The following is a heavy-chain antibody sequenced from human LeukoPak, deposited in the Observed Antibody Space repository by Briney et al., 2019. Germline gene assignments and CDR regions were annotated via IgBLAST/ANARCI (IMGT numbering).Heavy chain of an antibody. CDR1: GGSFSGYY. CDR3: ARGYTLLFGWFDP. D-gene: IGHD2-21*02. J-gene: IGHJ5*02. Sequence: NPSETLSLTCAVYGGSFSGYYLSWIRQPPGKGLEWIGEINHSGSTNYNPSLKSRVTISVDTSKNQFSLKLSSVTAADTAVYYCARGYTLLFGWFDPWGQGTLVTVSS. V-gene: IGHV4-34*01. CDR2: INHSGST.